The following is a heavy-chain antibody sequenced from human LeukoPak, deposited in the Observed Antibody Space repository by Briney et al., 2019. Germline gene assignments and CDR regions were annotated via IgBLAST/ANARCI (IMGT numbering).Heavy chain of an antibody. V-gene: IGHV4-59*01. Sequence: SETLSLTCTVSGGSISSYYWSWIRQPPGKGLEWIGYIYYSGSTNYNPSLKSRVTISVDTSKNQFSLKLSSVTAADTAVYYCARLAGWYLAFDIWGQGTMVTVSS. CDR3: ARLAGWYLAFDI. CDR2: IYYSGST. D-gene: IGHD6-19*01. J-gene: IGHJ3*02. CDR1: GGSISSYY.